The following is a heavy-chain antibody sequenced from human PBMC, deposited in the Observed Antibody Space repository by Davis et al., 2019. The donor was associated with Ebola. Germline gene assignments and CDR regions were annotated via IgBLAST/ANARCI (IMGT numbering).Heavy chain of an antibody. CDR3: ARLRPRYGGNSQYFDY. V-gene: IGHV4-59*08. D-gene: IGHD4-23*01. J-gene: IGHJ4*02. Sequence: PGGSLRLSCTVSGGSISSYYWSWIRQPPGKGLEWIGYIYYSGSTNYNPSLKSRVTISVDTPKNQFSLKLSSVTAADTAVYYCARLRPRYGGNSQYFDYWGQGTLVTVSS. CDR1: GGSISSYY. CDR2: IYYSGST.